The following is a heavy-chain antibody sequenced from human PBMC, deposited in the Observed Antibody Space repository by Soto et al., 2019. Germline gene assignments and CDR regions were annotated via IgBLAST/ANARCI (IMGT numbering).Heavy chain of an antibody. V-gene: IGHV4-34*01. D-gene: IGHD6-13*01. CDR3: TGRIAAAATKDY. CDR2: INHSGST. CDR1: GGSFSGYY. Sequence: SETLSLTCAVYGGSFSGYYWSWIRQPPGKGLEWIGEINHSGSTNYNPSLKSRVTISVDTSKNQFSLKLSSVTAADTAVYYCTGRIAAAATKDYWGKGTLVTVSS. J-gene: IGHJ4*02.